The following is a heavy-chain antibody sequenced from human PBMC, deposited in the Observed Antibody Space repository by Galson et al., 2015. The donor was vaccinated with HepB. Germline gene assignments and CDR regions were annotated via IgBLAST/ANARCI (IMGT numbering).Heavy chain of an antibody. CDR3: AGKIAIAGDDYGMDV. D-gene: IGHD6-13*01. CDR1: GGTFSGFS. CDR2: IIPIFGIT. Sequence: SVKVSCKASGGTFSGFSFSWVRQAPGQGLEWMGGIIPIFGITNYAQKFQGRVTITADESTSTAYMELSSLRSEDTAVYYFAGKIAIAGDDYGMDVLGQGTTVTVSS. J-gene: IGHJ6*02. V-gene: IGHV1-69*13.